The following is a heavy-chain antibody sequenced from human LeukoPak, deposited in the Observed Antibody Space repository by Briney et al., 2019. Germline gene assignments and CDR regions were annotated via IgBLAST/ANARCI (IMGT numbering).Heavy chain of an antibody. Sequence: GGSLRLSCAASGFTFDDYAMHWVRQAPGKGLEWVSGISWNSGSIGYADSVKGRFTISRDNANNSLYLQMNSLRAEDTALYYCAKVRHKGSSSWAFDYWGHGTLVTVSS. J-gene: IGHJ4*01. V-gene: IGHV3-9*01. CDR1: GFTFDDYA. D-gene: IGHD6-13*01. CDR3: AKVRHKGSSSWAFDY. CDR2: ISWNSGSI.